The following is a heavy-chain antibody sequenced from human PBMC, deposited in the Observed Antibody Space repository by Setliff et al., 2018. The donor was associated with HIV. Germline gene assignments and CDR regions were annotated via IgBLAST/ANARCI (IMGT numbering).Heavy chain of an antibody. V-gene: IGHV3-23*01. J-gene: IGHJ4*02. D-gene: IGHD3-16*01. CDR3: AKDLGLREGSSPFDN. Sequence: PGGSLRLSCAASGFTFSNYAMSWVRQAPGKGLEWVSSISGSGNSAYYADSVKGRFTISRDNSKNTLYLQMNNLRVEDAAVYYCAKDLGLREGSSPFDNWGQGTLVTVS. CDR1: GFTFSNYA. CDR2: ISGSGNSA.